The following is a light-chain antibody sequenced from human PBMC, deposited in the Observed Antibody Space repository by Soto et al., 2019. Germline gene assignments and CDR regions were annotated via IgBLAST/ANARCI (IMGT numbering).Light chain of an antibody. CDR1: QSVSSN. V-gene: IGKV3-15*01. J-gene: IGKJ1*01. Sequence: EIVMTQSPATLSVSPGERATLSCRASQSVSSNLAWYQQKPGQAPRLLIYGASTRATGIPARFSGSGSGTEFTLTISTLQSEDCAVYYCQQYNNWPRTFCQGTKVEIK. CDR2: GAS. CDR3: QQYNNWPRT.